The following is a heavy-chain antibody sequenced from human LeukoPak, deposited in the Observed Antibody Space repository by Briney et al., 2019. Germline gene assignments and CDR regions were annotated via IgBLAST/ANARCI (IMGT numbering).Heavy chain of an antibody. CDR2: TYYRSKWYS. V-gene: IGHV6-1*01. J-gene: IGHJ4*02. Sequence: SQTLSLTCVISWDSVSGNSVTWDWIRQPPSRALEWLGRTYYRSKWYSDSALSVRSRIVISPDTSKSQFSLQLDSVTPDDTAVYYCARRGRGNGYDYWGQGILVTVSS. CDR1: WDSVSGNSVT. D-gene: IGHD3-16*01. CDR3: ARRGRGNGYDY.